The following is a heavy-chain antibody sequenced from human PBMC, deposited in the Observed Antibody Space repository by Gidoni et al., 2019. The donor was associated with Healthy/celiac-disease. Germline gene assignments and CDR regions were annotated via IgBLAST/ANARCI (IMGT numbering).Heavy chain of an antibody. CDR2: IYPGDSDT. CDR3: ARQFVYYDFWSGSSTGYYFDY. D-gene: IGHD3-3*01. V-gene: IGHV5-51*01. J-gene: IGHJ4*02. Sequence: EVQLVQSGAEVKKPGESLKISCKGSGYSFTSYWIGWVRQMPGKGLEWMGIIYPGDSDTRYSPSFQGQVTISADKSISTAYLQWSSLKASDTAMYYCARQFVYYDFWSGSSTGYYFDYWGQGTLVTVSS. CDR1: GYSFTSYW.